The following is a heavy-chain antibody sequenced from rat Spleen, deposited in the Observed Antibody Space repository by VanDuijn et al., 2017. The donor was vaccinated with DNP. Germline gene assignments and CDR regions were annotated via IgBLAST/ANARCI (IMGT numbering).Heavy chain of an antibody. J-gene: IGHJ3*01. CDR3: AKARGGVCFDY. V-gene: IGHV5-20*01. CDR2: IRYDGGRI. D-gene: IGHD1-11*01. Sequence: EVQLVESGGGLVQPERSLKLSCAVSRITFSDHNMAWVRQAPTKGLEWVASIRYDGGRIYYRDSVKGRFTISRDNAKSSLYLQMDSLRSEDTATYYCAKARGGVCFDYWGQGTLVTVSS. CDR1: RITFSDHN.